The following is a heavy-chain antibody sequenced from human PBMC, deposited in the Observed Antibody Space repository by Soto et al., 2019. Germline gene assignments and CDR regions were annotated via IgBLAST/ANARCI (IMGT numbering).Heavy chain of an antibody. J-gene: IGHJ4*02. CDR3: ARIRVASGSLRPLDY. CDR2: IDWDDEK. V-gene: IGHV2-70*11. D-gene: IGHD1-26*01. Sequence: SGPTLVNPTQTLTLTCTFSGFSLSTSGMCVSWIRQPPGKALEWLARIDWDDEKYYSTSLKTRLTISKDTSKNQVVLKMTNMDPVDTATYYCARIRVASGSLRPLDYWGQGTLVTVSS. CDR1: GFSLSTSGMC.